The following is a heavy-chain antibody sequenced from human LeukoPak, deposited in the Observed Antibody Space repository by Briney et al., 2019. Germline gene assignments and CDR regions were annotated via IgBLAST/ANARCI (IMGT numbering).Heavy chain of an antibody. J-gene: IGHJ5*02. Sequence: GRSLRLSCAASGFTFSSYGMHWVPRAPGKGLEWVAVIWYDGSNKYYADSVKGRFTISRDNSKNTLYLQMNSLRAEDTAVYYCAKDTRGYSYGYGSNNWFDPWGQGTLVTVSS. D-gene: IGHD5-18*01. CDR1: GFTFSSYG. V-gene: IGHV3-33*06. CDR2: IWYDGSNK. CDR3: AKDTRGYSYGYGSNNWFDP.